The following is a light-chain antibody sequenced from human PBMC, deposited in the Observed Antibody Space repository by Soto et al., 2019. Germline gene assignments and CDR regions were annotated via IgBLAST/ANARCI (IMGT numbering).Light chain of an antibody. CDR2: GAS. Sequence: EIGMTQSPSTLSGSPGERATLSCGASQSVSSKLAWYQQKPGQAPRLLIYGASTRATGIPARFSGSGSGTEFTLTISSLQSEDFAVYYCQEYNNWHPVTFGGGTKVDIK. CDR3: QEYNNWHPVT. CDR1: QSVSSK. J-gene: IGKJ4*01. V-gene: IGKV3-15*01.